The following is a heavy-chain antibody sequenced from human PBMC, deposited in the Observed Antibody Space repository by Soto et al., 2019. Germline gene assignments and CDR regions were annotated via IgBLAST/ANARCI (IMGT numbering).Heavy chain of an antibody. D-gene: IGHD7-27*01. CDR3: ARDTGDGTFDF. V-gene: IGHV1-3*01. CDR1: GYTFSSYA. J-gene: IGHJ4*02. CDR2: VNAGYGNT. Sequence: ASVKVSCKASGYTFSSYAMHWVRQAPGQRLEWMGWVNAGYGNTKSSQKFQDRVTISRDTSASTAYMELTSLRSEDTAVYYCARDTGDGTFDFWGQGTLVTVSS.